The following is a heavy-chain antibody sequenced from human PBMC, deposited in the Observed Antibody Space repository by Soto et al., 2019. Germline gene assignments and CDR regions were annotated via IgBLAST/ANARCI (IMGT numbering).Heavy chain of an antibody. Sequence: QVQLQESGPRLVKPSETLSLTCTVSGGSINSYYWSWIRQSPGKELAWIGYIYYSGSATYNPSLESRLRISVATSTSKATLTVNSVSSAAAAAYFYANKSGGSRKVVFVHKCFGMDVWGQGTTVTVSS. J-gene: IGHJ6*02. CDR2: IYYSGSA. CDR3: ANKSGGSRKVVFVHKCFGMDV. CDR1: GGSINSYY. D-gene: IGHD3-3*01. V-gene: IGHV4-59*01.